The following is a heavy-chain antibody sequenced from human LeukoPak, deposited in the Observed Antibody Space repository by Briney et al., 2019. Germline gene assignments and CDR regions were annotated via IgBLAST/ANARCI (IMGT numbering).Heavy chain of an antibody. J-gene: IGHJ4*02. Sequence: GGSLRLSCAASGFTFSSYSMNWVRQAPGKGLEWVSSISSSSSYIYYADSVKGRFTISRDNAKNSLYLQMNCLRAEDTAVYYCARSLWFGEPFLFDYWGQGTLVTVSS. CDR3: ARSLWFGEPFLFDY. D-gene: IGHD3-10*01. CDR2: ISSSSSYI. CDR1: GFTFSSYS. V-gene: IGHV3-21*01.